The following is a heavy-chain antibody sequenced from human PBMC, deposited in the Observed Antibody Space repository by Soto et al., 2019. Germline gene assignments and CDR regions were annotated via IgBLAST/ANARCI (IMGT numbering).Heavy chain of an antibody. D-gene: IGHD1-7*01. CDR2: IYHSGST. Sequence: QLQLQESGSGLVKPSQTLSLTCAVSGGSISSGGYSWSWIRQPPGKGLEWIGYIYHSGSTYYNPSLKSRVTISVDRSKNQFSLKLSSVTAADTAVYYCVRELGLTTPYFDYWGQGTLVTVSS. CDR1: GGSISSGGYS. J-gene: IGHJ4*02. CDR3: VRELGLTTPYFDY. V-gene: IGHV4-30-2*01.